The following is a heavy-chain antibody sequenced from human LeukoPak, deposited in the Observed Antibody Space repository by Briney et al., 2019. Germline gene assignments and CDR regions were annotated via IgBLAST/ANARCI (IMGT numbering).Heavy chain of an antibody. V-gene: IGHV3-23*01. D-gene: IGHD2-21*02. J-gene: IGHJ4*02. CDR1: GFTFDTYG. Sequence: GGSLRLSCAASGFTFDTYGMSWVRQAPGKGLEWVSSISSNSANTYYADSVKGRFTISRDNSKNTLYLQMNSLRAEDTAVYYCAKDGTGCSGDCYSDYWGQGTLVTVSS. CDR3: AKDGTGCSGDCYSDY. CDR2: ISSNSANT.